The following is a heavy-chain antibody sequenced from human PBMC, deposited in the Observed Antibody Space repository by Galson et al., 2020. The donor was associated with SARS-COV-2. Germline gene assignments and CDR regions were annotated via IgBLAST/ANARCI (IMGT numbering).Heavy chain of an antibody. CDR3: ARVKDHDLGELLYDAFDI. CDR2: IYTSGST. V-gene: IGHV4-61*02. D-gene: IGHD3-10*01. J-gene: IGHJ3*02. CDR1: GGSISSGSYY. Sequence: SETLSLTCTVSGGSISSGSYYWSWIRQPAGKGLEWIGRIYTSGSTNYNPSLKSRVTISVDTSKNQFSLKLSSVTAADTAVYYCARVKDHDLGELLYDAFDIWGQGTMVTVSS.